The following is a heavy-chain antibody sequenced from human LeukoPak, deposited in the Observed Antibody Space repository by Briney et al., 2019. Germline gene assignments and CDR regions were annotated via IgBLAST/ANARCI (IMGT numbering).Heavy chain of an antibody. V-gene: IGHV4-4*02. CDR1: RGSIIGTNW. Sequence: SGTLSLTRGVSRGSIIGTNWWSWVRQPPGQGLEGYGVICLAGPPNYNPALNAHFPMSLDKSSNLRSLHLTSVTAADTATYFCTRESGPFCPCVYWGQGTLVIVSS. D-gene: IGHD1-26*01. CDR3: TRESGPFCPCVY. CDR2: ICLAGPP. J-gene: IGHJ4*02.